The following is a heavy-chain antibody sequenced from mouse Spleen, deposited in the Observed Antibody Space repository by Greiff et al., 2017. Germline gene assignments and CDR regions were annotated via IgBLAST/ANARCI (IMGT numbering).Heavy chain of an antibody. V-gene: IGHV14-3*02. CDR1: GFNIKDTY. D-gene: IGHD1-1*01. Sequence: EVQRVESGAELVKPGASVKLSCTASGFNIKDTYMHWVKQRPEQGLEWIGRIDPANGNTKYDPKFQGKATITADTSSNTAYLQLSSLTSEDTAVYYCARWDYGSRRTWTCMDYWGQGTSVTVSS. CDR3: ARWDYGSRRTWTCMDY. J-gene: IGHJ4*01. CDR2: IDPANGNT.